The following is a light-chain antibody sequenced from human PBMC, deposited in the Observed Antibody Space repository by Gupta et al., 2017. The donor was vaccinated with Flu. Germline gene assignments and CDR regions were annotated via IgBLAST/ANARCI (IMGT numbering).Light chain of an antibody. V-gene: IGKV2-30*02. CDR2: KVS. J-gene: IGKJ2*01. CDR3: MHGTGWPHA. Sequence: VTLGQPASISCRSSQSLVHSNGNTYLHWFQQRPGQSPRRLIYKVSNRDSGVPDRFSGSGSGTDFTLKISRVEADDIGVYYCMHGTGWPHAFGQGTKLEI. CDR1: QSLVHSNGNTY.